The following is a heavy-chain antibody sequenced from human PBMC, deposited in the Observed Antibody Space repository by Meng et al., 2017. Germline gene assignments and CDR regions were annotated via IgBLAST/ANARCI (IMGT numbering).Heavy chain of an antibody. CDR3: AKDPDKNYYGIIDY. Sequence: LVWAGGGLVQAGGPWSFSCAASGFTFSSYAMGWVRQGPGTGLEWVSAISGSGGSTYYAASVKGRFTISRDNSKNTLYLQMNSLRAEDTAVYYCAKDPDKNYYGIIDYWGQGTLVTVSS. CDR2: ISGSGGST. J-gene: IGHJ4*02. CDR1: GFTFSSYA. V-gene: IGHV3-23*04. D-gene: IGHD3-10*01.